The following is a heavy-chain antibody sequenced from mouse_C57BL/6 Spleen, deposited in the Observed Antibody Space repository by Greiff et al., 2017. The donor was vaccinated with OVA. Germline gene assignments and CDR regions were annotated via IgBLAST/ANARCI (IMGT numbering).Heavy chain of an antibody. Sequence: QVQLQQSGAELVKPGASVKMSCKASGYTFTSYWITWVKQRPGQGLEWIGDIYPGSGSTNYNEKFKSKATLTVDTSSSTAYMQLSSLTSEDSAVYYCARRETWDSSGYYFDYWGQGTTLTVSS. CDR3: ARRETWDSSGYYFDY. J-gene: IGHJ2*01. CDR2: IYPGSGST. CDR1: GYTFTSYW. V-gene: IGHV1-55*01. D-gene: IGHD3-2*02.